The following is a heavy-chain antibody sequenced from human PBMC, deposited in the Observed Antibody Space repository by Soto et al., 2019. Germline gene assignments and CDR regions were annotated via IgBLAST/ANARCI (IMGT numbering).Heavy chain of an antibody. Sequence: GGSLRLSCAASGFNFNNFGMNGFRQAPGKGLEWVSSIRTSSTYIYYAESVKGRFTISRDNAKKSLYLEMNRLGVEDTAVYYCARDRAPFCGGDCGLVDVWGQGTSVTVSS. CDR3: ARDRAPFCGGDCGLVDV. V-gene: IGHV3-21*01. D-gene: IGHD2-21*02. J-gene: IGHJ6*02. CDR1: GFNFNNFG. CDR2: IRTSSTYI.